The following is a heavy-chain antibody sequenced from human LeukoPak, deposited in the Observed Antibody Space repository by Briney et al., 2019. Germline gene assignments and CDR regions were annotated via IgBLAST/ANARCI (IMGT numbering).Heavy chain of an antibody. Sequence: RGSLRLSCAASGLTFSSYVMSWVRQAPGKGLEWVSRISGSGGTAYYADSVKGRFTISRDNSKNSLYLQMNSLRAEDTAVYYCARDAGSSWYFDYYYYYMDVWGKGTTVTVSS. CDR2: ISGSGGTA. CDR1: GLTFSSYV. D-gene: IGHD6-13*01. J-gene: IGHJ6*03. CDR3: ARDAGSSWYFDYYYYYMDV. V-gene: IGHV3-23*01.